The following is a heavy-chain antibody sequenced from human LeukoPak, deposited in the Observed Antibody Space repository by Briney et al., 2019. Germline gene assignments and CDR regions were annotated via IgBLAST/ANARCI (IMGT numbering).Heavy chain of an antibody. CDR1: GGSISSYY. J-gene: IGHJ6*03. V-gene: IGHV4-59*01. CDR2: IYYSGST. D-gene: IGHD5-12*01. CDR3: ARYSGYDLRTHYYYYMDV. Sequence: SETLSLTCTVSGGSISSYYWSWIRQPPGKGLEWIGYIYYSGSTNYNPSLKSRVTISVDTSKNQFSLKLSSVTAADTAVYYCARYSGYDLRTHYYYYMDVWGKGTTVTVSS.